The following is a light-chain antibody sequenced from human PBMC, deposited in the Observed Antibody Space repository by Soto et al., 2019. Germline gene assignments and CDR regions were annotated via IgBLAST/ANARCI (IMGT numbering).Light chain of an antibody. Sequence: DIQMTQSPSSLSASVGDRVTITCRASQRISRYLNWYQQKPGKAPKLLIYAASSLHSGVPSRFSGSGSRTDFTLTISSLQPEDFATYYCQQSDSTPLAFGGGTKVEIK. J-gene: IGKJ4*01. CDR2: AAS. CDR1: QRISRY. CDR3: QQSDSTPLA. V-gene: IGKV1-39*01.